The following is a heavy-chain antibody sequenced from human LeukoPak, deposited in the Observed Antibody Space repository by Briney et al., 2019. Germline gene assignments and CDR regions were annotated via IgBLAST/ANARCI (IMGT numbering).Heavy chain of an antibody. CDR2: INPNSGGT. V-gene: IGHV1-2*02. CDR1: GYTFTGYY. CDR3: ARRSDGYDSSAYYH. Sequence: VASVKVSCKASGYTFTGYYMHWVRQAPGQGLEWMGWINPNSGGTNYAQKFQGRVTMTMDPSISTAYMELSSLRSEDTAVYYCARRSDGYDSSAYYHWGQGTLVTVSS. J-gene: IGHJ4*02. D-gene: IGHD3-22*01.